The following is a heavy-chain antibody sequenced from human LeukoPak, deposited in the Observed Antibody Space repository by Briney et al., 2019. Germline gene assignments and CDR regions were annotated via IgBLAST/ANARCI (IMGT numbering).Heavy chain of an antibody. CDR2: IYYSGST. CDR3: AGERRVGATTIRGGDY. CDR1: GGSISSYY. J-gene: IGHJ4*02. D-gene: IGHD1-26*01. Sequence: SETLSLTCTVSGGSISSYYWSWIRQPPGKGLEWIGYIYYSGSTNYNPSLKSRVTISVDTSKNQFSLKLSSVTAADTAVYYCAGERRVGATTIRGGDYWGQGTLVTVSS. V-gene: IGHV4-59*01.